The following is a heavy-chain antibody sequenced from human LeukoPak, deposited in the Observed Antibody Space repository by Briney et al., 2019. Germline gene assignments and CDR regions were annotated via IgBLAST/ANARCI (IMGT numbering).Heavy chain of an antibody. D-gene: IGHD3-10*01. CDR1: GFTFSSYA. Sequence: PGGSLRLSCAASGFTFSSYAMHWVRQAPGKGLEWVADISYDGSNKYYADSVKGRFTISRDNSKNTLYLQMNSLRAEDTAVYYCARDLGYYGSGSYFDAFDIWGQGTMVTVSS. V-gene: IGHV3-30*04. CDR3: ARDLGYYGSGSYFDAFDI. J-gene: IGHJ3*02. CDR2: ISYDGSNK.